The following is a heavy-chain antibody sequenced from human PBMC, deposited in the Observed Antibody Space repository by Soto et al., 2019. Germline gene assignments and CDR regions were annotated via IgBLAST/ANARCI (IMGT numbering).Heavy chain of an antibody. V-gene: IGHV4-59*02. D-gene: IGHD4-17*01. CDR1: GDSVRNDY. CDR3: ARGRDGDYFDY. J-gene: IGHJ4*02. Sequence: SETLSLTCTVSGDSVRNDYNSWIRQPPGKGLEWIGYTSYSGSLNYNPSLKSRVTISVDTSKNQFSLKLSSVTAADTAVYYCARGRDGDYFDYWGQGTLVTVSS. CDR2: TSYSGSL.